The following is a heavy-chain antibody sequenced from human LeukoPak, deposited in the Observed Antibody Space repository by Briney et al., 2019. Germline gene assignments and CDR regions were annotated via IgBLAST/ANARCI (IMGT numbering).Heavy chain of an antibody. J-gene: IGHJ4*02. D-gene: IGHD6-13*01. CDR2: ISSSSSYI. CDR3: ARDYGQQLEGGIGY. V-gene: IGHV3-21*01. Sequence: GGSLRLSCAASGFTFSSYSMNWVRQAPGKGLEWVSSISSSSSYIYYADSVKGRFTISRDNAKNSLYLQMNSLRAEDTAVYYCARDYGQQLEGGIGYWGQGTLVTVSS. CDR1: GFTFSSYS.